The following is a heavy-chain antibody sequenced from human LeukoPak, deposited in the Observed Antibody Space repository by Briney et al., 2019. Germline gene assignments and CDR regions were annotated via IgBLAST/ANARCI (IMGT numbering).Heavy chain of an antibody. CDR3: ARGGSSWSAFDI. Sequence: GGSLRLSCAASGFTFSTYGMNWVRQAPGKGLVWVSRINSDGSSTNYADAVKGRFTISRDNAKNTLYLQTNSLRAEDTAVYYCARGGSSWSAFDIWGQGTMVIVSS. V-gene: IGHV3-74*01. J-gene: IGHJ3*02. CDR1: GFTFSTYG. CDR2: INSDGSST. D-gene: IGHD6-13*01.